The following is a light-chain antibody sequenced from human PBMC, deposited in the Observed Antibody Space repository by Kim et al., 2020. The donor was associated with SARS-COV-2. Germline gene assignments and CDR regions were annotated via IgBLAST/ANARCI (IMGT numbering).Light chain of an antibody. CDR1: QSVSSN. J-gene: IGKJ2*03. V-gene: IGKV3-15*01. CDR3: QQYNNWHS. Sequence: LSVSTGERATLSCRASQSVSSNLAWYQQKPGQAPRLLIYGASTRATGIPARFSGSGSGTEFTLTISSLQSEDCAVYYCQQYNNWHSFGQGTKLEIK. CDR2: GAS.